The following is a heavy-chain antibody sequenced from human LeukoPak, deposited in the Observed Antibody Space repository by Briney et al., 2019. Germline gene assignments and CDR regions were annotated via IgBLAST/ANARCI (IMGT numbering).Heavy chain of an antibody. Sequence: SVKVSCKASGCTCSSYAISWVRQAPGHGLEWMGGIIPIFGTANYAQKFQGRVTITADESTSTAYMELSSLRSEDTAVYYCARDHSGFPPYYWGQGTLVTVSS. CDR2: IIPIFGTA. D-gene: IGHD2-21*01. CDR1: GCTCSSYA. CDR3: ARDHSGFPPYY. V-gene: IGHV1-69*01. J-gene: IGHJ4*02.